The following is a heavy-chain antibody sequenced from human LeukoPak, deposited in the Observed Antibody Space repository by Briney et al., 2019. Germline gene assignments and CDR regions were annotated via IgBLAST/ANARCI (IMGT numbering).Heavy chain of an antibody. CDR3: ARDFRGAIVVITGYHGDY. CDR2: ISSSSNHV. J-gene: IGHJ4*02. Sequence: PGGSLRLSCAASGFIFSSHSMNWVRQVPGKGLEWVSPISSSSNHVYYADSVKGRFTISRDNAKNSLYLQMNSLRAEDTAVYYCARDFRGAIVVITGYHGDYWGQGTLVTVSS. D-gene: IGHD3-22*01. V-gene: IGHV3-21*01. CDR1: GFIFSSHS.